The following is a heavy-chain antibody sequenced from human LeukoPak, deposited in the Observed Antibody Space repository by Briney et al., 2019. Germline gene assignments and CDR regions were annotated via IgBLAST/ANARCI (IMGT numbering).Heavy chain of an antibody. CDR2: ITADGKTT. V-gene: IGHV3-74*01. D-gene: IGHD3-22*01. CDR1: GFTFSSYE. Sequence: GGSLRLSCAASGFTFSSYEMNWVRQAPGKGLVWVSRITADGKTTSYADSVKGRFTISRDNAENTLYPQMNSLRAEDTAVYYCARAKRLLPTGWGQGTLVTVSS. CDR3: ARAKRLLPTG. J-gene: IGHJ4*02.